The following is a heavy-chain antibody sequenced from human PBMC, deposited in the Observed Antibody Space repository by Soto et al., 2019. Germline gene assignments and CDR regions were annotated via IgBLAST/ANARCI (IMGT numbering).Heavy chain of an antibody. J-gene: IGHJ4*02. CDR2: ISAYNGNT. CDR3: ARDWGLYGPDITMVRGVITAFDY. V-gene: IGHV1-18*01. CDR1: GYTFTSYG. Sequence: ASVKVSCKASGYTFTSYGISWVRQAPGQGLEWMGWISAYNGNTNYAQKLQGRVTMTTDTSTSTAYMELRSLRSDDTAVYYCARDWGLYGPDITMVRGVITAFDYWGQGTLVTVSS. D-gene: IGHD3-10*01.